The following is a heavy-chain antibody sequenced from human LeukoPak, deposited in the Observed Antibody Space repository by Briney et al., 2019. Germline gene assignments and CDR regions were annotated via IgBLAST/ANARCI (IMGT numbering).Heavy chain of an antibody. V-gene: IGHV4-39*01. D-gene: IGHD5-24*01. CDR1: GGSISSSSYY. CDR3: VGEDGYKASTFDY. J-gene: IGHJ4*02. CDR2: IYYSGST. Sequence: SETLSLTCTVSGGSISSSSYYWGWIRQPPGKGREWIGSIYYSGSTYYNPSLKSRVTISVDISKNQFSLKLSSVAAADTAVYYCVGEDGYKASTFDYWGQGTLVTVSS.